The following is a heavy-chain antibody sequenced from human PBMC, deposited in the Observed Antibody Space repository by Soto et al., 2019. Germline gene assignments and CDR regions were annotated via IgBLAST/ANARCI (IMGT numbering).Heavy chain of an antibody. CDR2: ITFGGNTV. CDR3: ARDRYSSSWYHSYYYYGMDV. D-gene: IGHD6-13*01. J-gene: IGHJ6*02. Sequence: PGGSLRLSCAASGFTFSDSYMSWIRQAPGKGLEWISYITFGGNTVYYADSVKGRFTISRDNAKNSLYLQMNSLRAEDTAVYYCARDRYSSSWYHSYYYYGMDVWGQGTTVTVSS. V-gene: IGHV3-11*04. CDR1: GFTFSDSY.